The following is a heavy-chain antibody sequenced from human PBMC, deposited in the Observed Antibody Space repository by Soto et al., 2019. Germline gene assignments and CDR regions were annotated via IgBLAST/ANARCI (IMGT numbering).Heavy chain of an antibody. CDR2: ISYDGSNK. V-gene: IGHV3-30*18. CDR1: GFTFSSYG. J-gene: IGHJ4*02. CDR3: AKDSRLIAVADY. Sequence: QVQLVESGGGVVQPGRSLRLSCAASGFTFSSYGMHWVRQAPGKGLEWVAVISYDGSNKYYADSVKGRFTISRDNSKSTLYLQMNSLRAEDTAVYYCAKDSRLIAVADYWGQGTLVTVSS. D-gene: IGHD6-19*01.